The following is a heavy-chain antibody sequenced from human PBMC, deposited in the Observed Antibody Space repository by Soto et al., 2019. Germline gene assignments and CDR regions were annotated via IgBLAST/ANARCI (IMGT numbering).Heavy chain of an antibody. D-gene: IGHD3-22*01. V-gene: IGHV3-21*01. CDR2: ISSGSSYI. J-gene: IGHJ4*02. CDR1: GFTFSSYI. Sequence: EVQLVESGGGLVKPGGSLRLSCAASGFTFSSYIMNWVRQAPGKGLEWVSSISSGSSYISYADSVKGRFNISRDNAKNSMYLQMNSLRAEDTAVYYCARDNDISTYYRRFDYWGQGTLLTVSS. CDR3: ARDNDISTYYRRFDY.